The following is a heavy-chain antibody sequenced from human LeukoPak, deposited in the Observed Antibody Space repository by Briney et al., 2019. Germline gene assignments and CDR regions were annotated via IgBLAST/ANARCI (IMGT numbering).Heavy chain of an antibody. CDR1: GFTFSSYG. D-gene: IGHD3-22*01. CDR2: ISYDGSNK. J-gene: IGHJ3*02. CDR3: AKDLTDYYYDSSGYHDAFDI. Sequence: GSLRLSCAASGFTFSSYGMHWVRQAPGKGLEWVAVISYDGSNKYYADSVKGRFTISRDNSKNTLYLQMNSLRAEDTAVYYCAKDLTDYYYDSSGYHDAFDIWGQGTMVTVSS. V-gene: IGHV3-30*18.